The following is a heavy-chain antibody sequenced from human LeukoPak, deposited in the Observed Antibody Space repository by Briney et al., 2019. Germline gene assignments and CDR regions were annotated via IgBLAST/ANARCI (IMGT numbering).Heavy chain of an antibody. CDR3: ARPYDSSGYWGGFDC. D-gene: IGHD3-22*01. CDR2: IYPGDSDT. CDR1: GYSFTSYW. V-gene: IGHV5-51*01. Sequence: PGESLKISCKGSGYSFTSYWIGWVRQMPGKGLEWMGIIYPGDSDTRYSPSFQGQVTISADKSISTAYLQWSSLKASDTAMYYCARPYDSSGYWGGFDCWGQGTLVTVSS. J-gene: IGHJ4*02.